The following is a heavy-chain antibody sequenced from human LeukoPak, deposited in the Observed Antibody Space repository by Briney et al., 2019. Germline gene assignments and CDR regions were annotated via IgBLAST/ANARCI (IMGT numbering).Heavy chain of an antibody. D-gene: IGHD3-22*01. CDR2: ISYDGSNK. Sequence: GGSLRLSCAASGFTFRNYAMNWVRQAPGKGLEWVAVISYDGSNKYYADSVKGRFTISRDNSKNTLYLQMISLRAEDTAVYYCAKALTKYYYDSSGNWFDPWGQGTLVTVSS. CDR1: GFTFRNYA. J-gene: IGHJ5*02. CDR3: AKALTKYYYDSSGNWFDP. V-gene: IGHV3-30*18.